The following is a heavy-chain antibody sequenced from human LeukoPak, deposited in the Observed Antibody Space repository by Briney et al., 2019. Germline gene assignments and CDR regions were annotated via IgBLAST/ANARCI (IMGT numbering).Heavy chain of an antibody. D-gene: IGHD3-22*01. CDR1: GGSISSSRYY. Sequence: SETLSLTCTVSGGSISSSRYYWGWIRQPPGKGLEWIGSIYYSGSTYHNPSLRSRVTISVDTSKNQFSLKLSSVTAADTAVYYCARHTYYYDSSGPHFDYWGQGILVIVSS. V-gene: IGHV4-39*01. CDR2: IYYSGST. CDR3: ARHTYYYDSSGPHFDY. J-gene: IGHJ4*02.